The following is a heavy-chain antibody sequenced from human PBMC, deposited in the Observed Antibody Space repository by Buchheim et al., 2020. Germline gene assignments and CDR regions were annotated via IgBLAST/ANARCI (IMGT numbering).Heavy chain of an antibody. Sequence: QVQLQESGPGLVKPLETLSLTCTVSGGSINNFYWSWLRQPPGKGLEWIGYIYDTGSTNYNPSLKSRVSMLLDTSKNQFSLQLGSVNAADTAAYYCARGWAKRWYYFDHWGQGTL. CDR2: IYDTGST. CDR1: GGSINNFY. CDR3: ARGWAKRWYYFDH. D-gene: IGHD6-13*01. J-gene: IGHJ4*02. V-gene: IGHV4-59*01.